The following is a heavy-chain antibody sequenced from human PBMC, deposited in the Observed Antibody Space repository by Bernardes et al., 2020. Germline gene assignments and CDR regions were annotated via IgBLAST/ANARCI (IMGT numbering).Heavy chain of an antibody. Sequence: SVKVSCKASGGSFTSFSSSVINWVRQAPGQGLEWMGGIVPMFGTAYYTQKFQARVTITADESTSTAYMEMSSLTSDDTALYFCARENEYPRQFDIWGQGTMVTVSS. J-gene: IGHJ3*02. CDR1: GGSFTSFSSSV. V-gene: IGHV1-69*13. CDR3: ARENEYPRQFDI. CDR2: IVPMFGTA.